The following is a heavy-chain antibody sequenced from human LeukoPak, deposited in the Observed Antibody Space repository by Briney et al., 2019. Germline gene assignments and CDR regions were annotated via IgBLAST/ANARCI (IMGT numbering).Heavy chain of an antibody. CDR1: GFTFDDYA. D-gene: IGHD5-12*01. V-gene: IGHV3-9*01. CDR2: ISWNSGSI. Sequence: PGGSLRLSCAASGFTFDDYAMHWVRQAPGKGLEWVSGISWNSGSIGYADSVKGRFTISRDNAKNSLYLQMNSLRAEDTALYYCAKGRGYSGYDPTDYWGQGTLVTVSS. CDR3: AKGRGYSGYDPTDY. J-gene: IGHJ4*02.